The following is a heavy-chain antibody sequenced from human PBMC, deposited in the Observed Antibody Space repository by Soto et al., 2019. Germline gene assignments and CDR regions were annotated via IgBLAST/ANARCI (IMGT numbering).Heavy chain of an antibody. D-gene: IGHD3-10*01. CDR2: VSSSGSYK. CDR3: ASPGGLDDAFDF. CDR1: GFTFSSQT. V-gene: IGHV3-21*01. Sequence: EVQLVESGGGLVKPGGSMRLSCAVSGFTFSSQTMNWVRQAPGKGLEWVSSVSSSGSYKYYADSVKGRFTISRDNAKNSLYLQMNSLRAEDTAVYFCASPGGLDDAFDFWGQGTMVTVSS. J-gene: IGHJ3*01.